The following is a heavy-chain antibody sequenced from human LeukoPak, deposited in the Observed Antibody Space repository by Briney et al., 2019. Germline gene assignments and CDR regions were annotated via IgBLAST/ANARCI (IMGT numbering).Heavy chain of an antibody. V-gene: IGHV3-30*18. D-gene: IGHD6-6*01. J-gene: IGHJ4*02. CDR3: AKDGSYSSSMDY. CDR2: ISYDGSNK. CDR1: GFTFSSYG. Sequence: GGSLRLSCAASGFTFSSYGMHWVRQAPGKGLEWVAVISYDGSNKYYADSVKGRFTISRDNSKNTLYLQMSSLRAEDTAVYYCAKDGSYSSSMDYRGQGTLVTVSS.